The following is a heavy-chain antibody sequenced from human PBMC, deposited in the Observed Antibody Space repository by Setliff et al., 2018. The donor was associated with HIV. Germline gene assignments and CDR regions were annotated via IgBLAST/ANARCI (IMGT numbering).Heavy chain of an antibody. Sequence: SETLSLTCSVSGDSISSGSYFWGWIRQTPGKGLEWIGNIYYTGFAYYNPSLKSRITISLDTSKTHFFLNLTSVTDADTAVYFCTREGRGDPAMATTRIDYWGQGKLVTVSS. CDR2: IYYTGFA. J-gene: IGHJ4*02. V-gene: IGHV4-39*02. CDR3: TREGRGDPAMATTRIDY. CDR1: GDSISSGSYF. D-gene: IGHD1-1*01.